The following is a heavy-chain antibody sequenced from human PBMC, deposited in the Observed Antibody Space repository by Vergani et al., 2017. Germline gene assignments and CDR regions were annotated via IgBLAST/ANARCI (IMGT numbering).Heavy chain of an antibody. Sequence: QLQLQESGSGLVKPSQTLSLTCAVSGGSLSSGGYSWSWIRQPPGKGLEWIGYIYHSGSNYYNPSLKSRVTISVDRSKNQFSLKLSSVTAADTAVDYCARVTTVGNGFDPWGQGTLVTVSS. V-gene: IGHV4-30-2*01. D-gene: IGHD4-17*01. J-gene: IGHJ5*02. CDR1: GGSLSSGGYS. CDR3: ARVTTVGNGFDP. CDR2: IYHSGSN.